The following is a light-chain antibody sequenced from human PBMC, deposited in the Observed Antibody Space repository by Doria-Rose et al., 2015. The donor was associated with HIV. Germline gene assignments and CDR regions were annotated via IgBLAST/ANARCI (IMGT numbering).Light chain of an antibody. Sequence: AGQIIDNSLAWYQQKPGKAPNLLIYKASSLESGVPSRFSGSGSGREFTLTISSLQPDDFATYYCQQYNSYSPYTFGQGTKLEIK. CDR3: QQYNSYSPYT. V-gene: IGKV1-5*03. CDR2: KAS. CDR1: QIIDNS. J-gene: IGKJ2*01.